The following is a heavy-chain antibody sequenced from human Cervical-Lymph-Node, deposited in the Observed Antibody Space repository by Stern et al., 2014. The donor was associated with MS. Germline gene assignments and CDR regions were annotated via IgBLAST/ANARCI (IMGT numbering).Heavy chain of an antibody. CDR2: IIPIFGTT. V-gene: IGHV1-69*01. Sequence: QVQLVQSGAAVKKPGSSVTVSCQTSGDTFTRHAINWVRQAPGQGLEWMGGIIPIFGTTNHAQKFRDRVTITADASTNTVYMELNSLTSEDTAVYFCARAGGSTVGYYVDYWGQGTLVTVSS. CDR3: ARAGGSTVGYYVDY. J-gene: IGHJ4*02. D-gene: IGHD1-26*01. CDR1: GDTFTRHA.